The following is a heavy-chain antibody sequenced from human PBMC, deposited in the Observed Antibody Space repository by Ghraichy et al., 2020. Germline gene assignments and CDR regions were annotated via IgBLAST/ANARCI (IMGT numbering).Heavy chain of an antibody. CDR2: IWNDGSIR. CDR3: ARDDNSFRNDFDY. D-gene: IGHD3-22*01. J-gene: IGHJ4*02. Sequence: GGSPRLSCAASGFTFSTYGMHWVRQAPGKGLEWVAVIWNDGSIRYYADSVRDRFTISRDNSKNTLYLQMDSLRAEDTAVYYCARDDNSFRNDFDYWGQGTLVTVSS. V-gene: IGHV3-33*01. CDR1: GFTFSTYG.